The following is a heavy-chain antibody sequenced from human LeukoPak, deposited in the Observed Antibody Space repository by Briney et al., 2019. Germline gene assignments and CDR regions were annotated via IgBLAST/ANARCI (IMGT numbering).Heavy chain of an antibody. Sequence: PSETLSLTCTVPGGSISSYYWSWIRQPAGKGLEWIGRIYTSGSTNYNPSLKSRVTMSVDTSKNQFSLKLSCVTAADTAVYYCARESTAFGATHYIVYYFDYWGQGTLVTVSS. CDR1: GGSISSYY. V-gene: IGHV4-4*07. D-gene: IGHD1-26*01. J-gene: IGHJ4*02. CDR2: IYTSGST. CDR3: ARESTAFGATHYIVYYFDY.